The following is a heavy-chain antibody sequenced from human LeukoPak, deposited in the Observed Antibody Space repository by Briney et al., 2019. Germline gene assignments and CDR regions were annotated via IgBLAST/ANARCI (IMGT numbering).Heavy chain of an antibody. CDR3: VKTGGRNGGDS. Sequence: GGSLRLPVPASGFIFRDFNRGGIGQAPGKGRRWLSHISPKSSDTNYADSVKGRFFVSRDNARKSLYLQMNSLRAEDTAVYYCVKTGGRNGGDSWGQGTLVTVSS. J-gene: IGHJ4*02. CDR2: ISPKSSDT. CDR1: GFIFRDFN. V-gene: IGHV3-11*06. D-gene: IGHD3-16*01.